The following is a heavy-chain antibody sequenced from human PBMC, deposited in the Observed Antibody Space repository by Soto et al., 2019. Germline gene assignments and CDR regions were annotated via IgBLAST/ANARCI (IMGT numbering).Heavy chain of an antibody. CDR1: GGSFSGYY. D-gene: IGHD3-9*01. J-gene: IGHJ4*02. V-gene: IGHV4-34*01. Sequence: QVQLQQWGAGLLKPSETLSLTCAVYGGSFSGYYWSWIRQPPGKGLEWIGEINRSGSTNYNPSLKSRVTISVDTSKNQFSLKLSSVTAADTAVYYCARGRGGLVRFDYWGQGTLVTVSS. CDR2: INRSGST. CDR3: ARGRGGLVRFDY.